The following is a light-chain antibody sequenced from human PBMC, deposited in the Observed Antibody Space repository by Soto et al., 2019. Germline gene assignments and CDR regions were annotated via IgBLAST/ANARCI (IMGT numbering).Light chain of an antibody. Sequence: EIVLTQSPGTLSLSPGERATLTCRASQTIGHSYLAWYQQKHGQAPRLLIYDVSSRVTGIPDRFSGSGFEKDFTLTISRLEPEDFAVYYCQQYDGSPRTFGQGTKVEIK. CDR2: DVS. V-gene: IGKV3-20*01. CDR1: QTIGHSY. CDR3: QQYDGSPRT. J-gene: IGKJ1*01.